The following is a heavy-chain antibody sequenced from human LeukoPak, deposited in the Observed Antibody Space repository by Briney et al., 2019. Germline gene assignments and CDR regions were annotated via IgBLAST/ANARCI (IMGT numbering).Heavy chain of an antibody. CDR1: GFTFSGYA. V-gene: IGHV3-30*01. J-gene: IGHJ6*03. CDR2: ISYDGYNK. CDR3: ARGGMYDSSYFFYMDV. D-gene: IGHD3-22*01. Sequence: GGSLRLSCAASGFTFSGYAVHWVRQAPGKGLQWVAAISYDGYNKYYADSLKGRFTISRENSKKTLWLQMNSLRAEDTAVYSCARGGMYDSSYFFYMDVWGKGTTVTVSS.